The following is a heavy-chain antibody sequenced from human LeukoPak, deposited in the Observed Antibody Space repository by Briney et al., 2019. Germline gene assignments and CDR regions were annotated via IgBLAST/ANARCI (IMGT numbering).Heavy chain of an antibody. D-gene: IGHD2-2*01. V-gene: IGHV3-7*01. CDR1: GFTFSDNW. CDR3: ATRYCSIAACRASSYKCMDD. Sequence: GGSLRLSCAASGFTFSDNWMTWVRQAPGKGLEWVANINQDGGGRYYVDSVQGRFIISRDNAQNSVHLQMNSLRAEDTAVYYCATRYCSIAACRASSYKCMDDWGKGTTVIVPS. J-gene: IGHJ6*04. CDR2: INQDGGGR.